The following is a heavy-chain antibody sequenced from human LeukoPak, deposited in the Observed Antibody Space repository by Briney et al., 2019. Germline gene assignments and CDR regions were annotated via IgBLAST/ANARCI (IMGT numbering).Heavy chain of an antibody. V-gene: IGHV1-69*13. CDR2: IIPIFGTA. CDR3: ARGRSSGWYGLYNWFDP. J-gene: IGHJ5*02. Sequence: SVKVSCKGSGGTFSSYAISWVRQAPGQGLEWMGGIIPIFGTANYAQKFQGRVTITADESTSTAYMELSSLRSEDTAVYYCARGRSSGWYGLYNWFDPWGQGTLVTVSS. CDR1: GGTFSSYA. D-gene: IGHD6-19*01.